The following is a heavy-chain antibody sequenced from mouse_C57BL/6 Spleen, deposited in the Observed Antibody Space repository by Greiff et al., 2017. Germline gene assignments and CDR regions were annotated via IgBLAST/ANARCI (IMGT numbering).Heavy chain of an antibody. D-gene: IGHD2-4*01. J-gene: IGHJ4*01. CDR3: ARSGNLYYDYLYAMDY. CDR2: IDPNSGGT. Sequence: QVQLQHPGAELVKPGASVKLSCKASGYTFTSYWMHWVKQRPGRGLEWIGRIDPNSGGTKYNEKFKSKATLTVDKPSSTAYMQLSSLTSEDSAVYYCARSGNLYYDYLYAMDYWGQGTSVTVSS. CDR1: GYTFTSYW. V-gene: IGHV1-72*01.